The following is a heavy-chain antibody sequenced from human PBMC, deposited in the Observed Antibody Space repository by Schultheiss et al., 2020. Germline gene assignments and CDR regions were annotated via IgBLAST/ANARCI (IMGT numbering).Heavy chain of an antibody. CDR1: GFTFSSYA. Sequence: GESLKISCAASGFTFSSYAMHWVRQAPGKGLEWVAVISYDGSNKYYADSVKGRFTISRDNSKNTLYLQMNSLRAEDTAVYYCARDGGKPAGYYNYAMDVWGQGTTVTGSS. J-gene: IGHJ6*02. CDR3: ARDGGKPAGYYNYAMDV. D-gene: IGHD6-19*01. CDR2: ISYDGSNK. V-gene: IGHV3-30-3*01.